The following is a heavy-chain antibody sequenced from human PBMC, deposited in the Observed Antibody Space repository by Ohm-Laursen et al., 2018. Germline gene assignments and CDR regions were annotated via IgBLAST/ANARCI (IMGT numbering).Heavy chain of an antibody. CDR3: ARSRYKWNYGYFDY. CDR1: GGTFSSYA. CDR2: INPDSGGT. V-gene: IGHV1-2*02. D-gene: IGHD1-7*01. Sequence: SSVKVSCKASGGTFSSYAISWVRQAPGQGLEWMGWINPDSGGTNYAQKFQGRVTMTRDTSISTAYMEVSRLRSDDTAVYYCARSRYKWNYGYFDYWGQGTLVIVSS. J-gene: IGHJ4*02.